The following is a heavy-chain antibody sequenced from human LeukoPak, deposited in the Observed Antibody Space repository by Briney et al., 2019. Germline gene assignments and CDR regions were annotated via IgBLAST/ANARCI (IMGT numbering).Heavy chain of an antibody. J-gene: IGHJ4*02. CDR1: GGSISSGSYY. V-gene: IGHV4-61*02. CDR3: ARDQKVGTFDY. D-gene: IGHD2-21*02. Sequence: PSETLSLTCTVSGGSISSGSYYWSWIRQPAGKGLEWIGRIYTSGSTNYNPSLKSRVTISVDTSKNQCSLKLSSVTAADTAVYYCARDQKVGTFDYWGQGTLVTVSS. CDR2: IYTSGST.